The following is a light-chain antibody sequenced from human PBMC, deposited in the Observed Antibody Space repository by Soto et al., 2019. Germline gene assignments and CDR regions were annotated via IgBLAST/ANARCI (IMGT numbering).Light chain of an antibody. Sequence: QAVVTQPASVSGSPGQSITISCTGTSSDVGGYNFVSWYQQHPGKAPKVMIYEVSNRPSGVSNRFSGSKSGNTASLTISGLQAEDEADYYCSSYTSSSTEVFGTGTKVTVL. J-gene: IGLJ1*01. CDR3: SSYTSSSTEV. CDR2: EVS. CDR1: SSDVGGYNF. V-gene: IGLV2-14*01.